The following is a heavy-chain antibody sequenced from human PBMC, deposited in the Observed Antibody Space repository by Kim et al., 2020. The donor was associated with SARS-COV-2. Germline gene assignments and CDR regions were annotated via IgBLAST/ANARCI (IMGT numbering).Heavy chain of an antibody. D-gene: IGHD6-19*01. J-gene: IGHJ4*02. Sequence: SETLSLTCTVSGASVTSADYYWTWIRQRPGKGLEWIGYTSRKKRINYNPSLSSRVTMSLDTSKNQVSLNLNSVTAADTAVYYCARLPDIIGWPFDSWGQGTLVTVSS. V-gene: IGHV4-31*03. CDR2: TSRKKRI. CDR1: GASVTSADYY. CDR3: ARLPDIIGWPFDS.